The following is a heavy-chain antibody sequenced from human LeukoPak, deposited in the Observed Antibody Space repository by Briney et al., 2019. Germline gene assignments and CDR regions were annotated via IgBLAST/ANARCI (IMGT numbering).Heavy chain of an antibody. Sequence: PSETLSLTCAVYGGSFSGYYWSWIRQPAGKGLEWIGRIYTSGSTNYNPSLKSRVTISVDTSKNQFSLKLSSVTAADTAVYYCAREAYSSSWYEYHAFDIWGQGTMVTVSS. V-gene: IGHV4-4*07. J-gene: IGHJ3*02. CDR2: IYTSGST. CDR1: GGSFSGYY. CDR3: AREAYSSSWYEYHAFDI. D-gene: IGHD6-13*01.